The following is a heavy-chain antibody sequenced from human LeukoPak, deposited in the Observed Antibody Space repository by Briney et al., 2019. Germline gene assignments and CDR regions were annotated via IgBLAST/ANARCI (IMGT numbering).Heavy chain of an antibody. D-gene: IGHD3-22*01. V-gene: IGHV1-8*01. J-gene: IGHJ4*02. CDR1: GYTFTSYD. Sequence: ASVKVSCKASGYTFTSYDINWVRQATGQGLEWMGWMNPNSGNTGCTQKFQGRVTMTRNTSISTAYMELSSLRSEDTAVYYCARGATYYYDSSGRQYSYYFDYWGQGTLVTVSS. CDR2: MNPNSGNT. CDR3: ARGATYYYDSSGRQYSYYFDY.